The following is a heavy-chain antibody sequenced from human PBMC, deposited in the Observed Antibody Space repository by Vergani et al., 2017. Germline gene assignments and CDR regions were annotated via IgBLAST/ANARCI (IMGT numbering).Heavy chain of an antibody. J-gene: IGHJ4*02. CDR3: AREPPYSGYWGPLDY. Sequence: EVQLVESGGGLVKPGGSLRLSCAASGFTVSSNYRSWVRQAPGKGLEWVSVIYSGGSTYYADSVKGRFTISRHNSKNTLYLQMNSLRTEDTAVYFCAREPPYSGYWGPLDYWGQGTLVTVSS. V-gene: IGHV3-53*04. CDR2: IYSGGST. CDR1: GFTVSSNY. D-gene: IGHD5-12*01.